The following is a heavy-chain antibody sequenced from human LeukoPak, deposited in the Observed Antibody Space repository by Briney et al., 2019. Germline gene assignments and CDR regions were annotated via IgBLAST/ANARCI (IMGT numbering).Heavy chain of an antibody. J-gene: IGHJ4*02. V-gene: IGHV1-2*02. D-gene: IGHD6-13*01. CDR2: INPNSGGT. Sequence: GASVKVSCKASGYTFTSYYMHWVRQAPGQGLEWMGWINPNSGGTNYAQKFQGRVTMTRDTSISTAYMELSRLRSDDTAVYYCARDLKRIEAAAGYWGQGTLVTVSS. CDR1: GYTFTSYY. CDR3: ARDLKRIEAAAGY.